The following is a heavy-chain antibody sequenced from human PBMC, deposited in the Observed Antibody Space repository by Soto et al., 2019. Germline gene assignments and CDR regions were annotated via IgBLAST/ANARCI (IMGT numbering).Heavy chain of an antibody. CDR3: ARLADGYNIDY. Sequence: SETLSLTCTVSGESISSSDYYWGWIRQPPGKWLYWIGNIYYSGSTSYNASLKSRVTISVDTSKNQFSLKLTSVTAADTAIYYCARLADGYNIDYWGQGTLVTVYS. J-gene: IGHJ4*02. CDR2: IYYSGST. V-gene: IGHV4-39*01. D-gene: IGHD5-12*01. CDR1: GESISSSDYY.